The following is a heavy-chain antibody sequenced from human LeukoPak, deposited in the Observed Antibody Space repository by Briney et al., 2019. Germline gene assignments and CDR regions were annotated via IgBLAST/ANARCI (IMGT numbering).Heavy chain of an antibody. D-gene: IGHD3-16*01. V-gene: IGHV1-18*01. CDR3: ARDKDYIWGSSPKFDY. Sequence: ASVKVSCKASGYTFTSYGISWVRQAPGQGLEWMGWISAYNGNTNYAQKLQGRVTMTTDTSTSTAYMELRSLRSDDTAVYYCARDKDYIWGSSPKFDYWGQGTLVTVSS. CDR1: GYTFTSYG. CDR2: ISAYNGNT. J-gene: IGHJ4*02.